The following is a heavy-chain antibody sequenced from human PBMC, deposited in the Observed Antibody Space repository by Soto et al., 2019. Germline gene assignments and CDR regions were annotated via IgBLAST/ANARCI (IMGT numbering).Heavy chain of an antibody. CDR1: GFTFSSYA. J-gene: IGHJ5*02. D-gene: IGHD6-13*01. V-gene: IGHV3-23*01. CDR2: ISGSGGST. CDR3: AKDHYSNWYVSWFDP. Sequence: GGSLRLSCAASGFTFSSYAMSWVRQAPGKGLEWVSAISGSGGSTYYADSVKGRFTISRDNSKNTLYLQMNSLRAEDTAVYYCAKDHYSNWYVSWFDPWGQGTLVTVSS.